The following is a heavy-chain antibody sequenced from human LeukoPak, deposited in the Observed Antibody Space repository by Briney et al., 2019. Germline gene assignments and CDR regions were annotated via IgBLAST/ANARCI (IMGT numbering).Heavy chain of an antibody. Sequence: SETLSLTCAVYGGSFSGYYWSWIRQPPGKGLEWIGEINHSGSTNYNPSLKSGVTISVDTSKNQFSLKLSSVTAADTAVYYCARVGYGGKDYWGQGTLVTVSS. CDR2: INHSGST. V-gene: IGHV4-34*01. J-gene: IGHJ4*02. CDR1: GGSFSGYY. D-gene: IGHD4-23*01. CDR3: ARVGYGGKDY.